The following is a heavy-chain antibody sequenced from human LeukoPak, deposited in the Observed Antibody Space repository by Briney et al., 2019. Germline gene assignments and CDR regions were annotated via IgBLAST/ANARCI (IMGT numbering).Heavy chain of an antibody. Sequence: PGGSLRLSCAASGFTFSSYWMSWVRQAPGKGLEWVANIKQDGSEKYYVDSVKGRFTISRDNAKNSLCLQMNSLRAEDTAVYYCARDNKVRGESAPTLPSSCYYYYGMDVWGQGTTVTVSS. J-gene: IGHJ6*02. CDR2: IKQDGSEK. V-gene: IGHV3-7*01. D-gene: IGHD3-10*01. CDR3: ARDNKVRGESAPTLPSSCYYYYGMDV. CDR1: GFTFSSYW.